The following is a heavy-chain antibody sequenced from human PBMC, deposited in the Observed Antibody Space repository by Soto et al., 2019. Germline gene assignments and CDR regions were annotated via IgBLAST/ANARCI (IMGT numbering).Heavy chain of an antibody. CDR3: ARVLVVVAATAMGNWFDP. D-gene: IGHD2-15*01. V-gene: IGHV4-30-4*01. CDR1: GGSISSGDYY. Sequence: QVQLQESGPGLVKPSQTLSLTCTVSGGSISSGDYYWSWIRQPPGKGLEWIGYICYSGSTYYNPFLKGRVTISVDTSKNQFSPQLRSVTAADTAVYYCARVLVVVAATAMGNWFDPWGQGTLVTVSS. CDR2: ICYSGST. J-gene: IGHJ5*02.